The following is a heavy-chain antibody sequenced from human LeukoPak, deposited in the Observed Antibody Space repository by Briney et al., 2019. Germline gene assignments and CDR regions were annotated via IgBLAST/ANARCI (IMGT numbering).Heavy chain of an antibody. CDR1: GYTFTSYD. V-gene: IGHV1-8*01. CDR3: ARDSGERGSGSYLIAY. CDR2: MNPNSGDT. J-gene: IGHJ4*02. D-gene: IGHD3-10*01. Sequence: ASVKVSCKASGYTFTSYDINWVRQATGQGLEWMGWMNPNSGDTGYAQKFQGRVTMTRNTSISTAYMELSSLRSEDTAVYYCARDSGERGSGSYLIAYWGQGTLVTVSS.